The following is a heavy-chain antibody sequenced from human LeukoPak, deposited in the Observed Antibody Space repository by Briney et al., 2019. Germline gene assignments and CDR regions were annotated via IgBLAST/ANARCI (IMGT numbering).Heavy chain of an antibody. V-gene: IGHV1-18*01. Sequence: ASVKVSCKASGYSFNDYGFTWVRLAPGPGLEWMGWITTYNGNTNYEQKLQGRVTMTTDTSTSTVYMELRSLTSDDTAVYYCARGWAMIALDYWGQGTLITVSS. J-gene: IGHJ4*02. CDR2: ITTYNGNT. D-gene: IGHD5-12*01. CDR1: GYSFNDYG. CDR3: ARGWAMIALDY.